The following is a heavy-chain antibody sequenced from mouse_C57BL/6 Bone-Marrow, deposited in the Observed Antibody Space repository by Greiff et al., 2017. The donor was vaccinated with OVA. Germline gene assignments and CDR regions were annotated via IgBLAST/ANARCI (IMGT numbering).Heavy chain of an antibody. CDR1: GYTFTSYG. CDR3: ARWKDGYRGYYAMDY. CDR2: IYPRSGNT. V-gene: IGHV1-81*01. Sequence: QVQLQQSGAELARPGASVKLSCKASGYTFTSYGISWVKQRTGQGLEWIGEIYPRSGNTYYNEKFKGKATLTADKSSSTTYMELRSLTSEDAAVYFCARWKDGYRGYYAMDYWGQGTTVTVSS. D-gene: IGHD2-3*01. J-gene: IGHJ4*01.